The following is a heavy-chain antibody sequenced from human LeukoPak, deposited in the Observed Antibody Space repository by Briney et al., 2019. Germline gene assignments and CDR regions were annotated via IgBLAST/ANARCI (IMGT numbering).Heavy chain of an antibody. Sequence: GGSLILSCAASGFTFSRYWMNWVRQAPGKGLEWVANIKQDGSEKNYVDSVKGRFTISRDNAENSLWLQMNSLRAEDTGVYYCVSDGSYSPFDYWGQGTLVTVSS. V-gene: IGHV3-7*05. CDR3: VSDGSYSPFDY. CDR1: GFTFSRYW. D-gene: IGHD3-22*01. J-gene: IGHJ4*02. CDR2: IKQDGSEK.